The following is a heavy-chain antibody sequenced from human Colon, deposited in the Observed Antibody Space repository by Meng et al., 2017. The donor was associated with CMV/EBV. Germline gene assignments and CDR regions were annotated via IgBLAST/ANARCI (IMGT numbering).Heavy chain of an antibody. CDR1: GFTFSSSA. V-gene: IGHV3-30*04. J-gene: IGHJ5*02. CDR2: ISYDGTTK. Sequence: TSLRLSCAASGFTFSSSAMHWVRQAPGKGLEWVAVISYDGTTKYYADSVKGRFTISRDNSKNTVYLQMNSLRGEDTAVYYCARDEAPWGQGTLVTVSS. CDR3: ARDEAP.